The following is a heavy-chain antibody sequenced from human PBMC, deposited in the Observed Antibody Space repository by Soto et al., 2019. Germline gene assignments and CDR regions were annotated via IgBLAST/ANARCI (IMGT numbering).Heavy chain of an antibody. D-gene: IGHD1-7*01. CDR2: IYYSGST. CDR1: GGSFSGYY. V-gene: IGHV4-34*01. J-gene: IGHJ6*02. CDR3: ARSPRTGTKVDYYYYGMDV. Sequence: PSETLSLTCAVYGGSFSGYYWSWIRQPPGKGLEWIGSIYYSGSTYYNPSLKSRVTISVDTSKNQFSLKLSSVTAADTAVYYCARSPRTGTKVDYYYYGMDVWGQGTTVTVSS.